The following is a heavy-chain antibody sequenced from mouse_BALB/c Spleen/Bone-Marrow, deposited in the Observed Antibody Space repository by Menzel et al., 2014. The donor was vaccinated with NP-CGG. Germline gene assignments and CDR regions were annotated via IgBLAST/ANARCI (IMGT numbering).Heavy chain of an antibody. D-gene: IGHD2-13*01. Sequence: VQLQQSGAELVKPGASVKLSCTASGFNIKDTYMHWVKQRPEQGLEWIGRIDPANGNTKYDPKFQGKATITADTSSNTAYLQLSSLTSEDTAVYYCARRGLLWCPRFAYWGQGTLVTVSA. J-gene: IGHJ3*01. CDR2: IDPANGNT. CDR3: ARRGLLWCPRFAY. V-gene: IGHV14-3*02. CDR1: GFNIKDTY.